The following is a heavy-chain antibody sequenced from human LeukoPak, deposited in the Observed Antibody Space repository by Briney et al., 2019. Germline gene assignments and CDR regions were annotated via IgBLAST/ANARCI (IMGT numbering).Heavy chain of an antibody. CDR2: ISAYNGNT. CDR1: GYTFTSYG. J-gene: IGHJ4*02. CDR3: ARPGGYSYGYHGEFDY. V-gene: IGHV1-18*01. D-gene: IGHD5-18*01. Sequence: ASVKVSCKASGYTFTSYGISWVRQAHGQGSEWMGWISAYNGNTNYAQKLQGRVTITTDTAKRKDYMELRSLRSDDTAVYYCARPGGYSYGYHGEFDYWGQGTLVTVSS.